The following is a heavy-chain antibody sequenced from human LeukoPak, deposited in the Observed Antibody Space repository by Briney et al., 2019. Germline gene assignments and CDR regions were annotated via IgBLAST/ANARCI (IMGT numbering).Heavy chain of an antibody. J-gene: IGHJ6*02. CDR2: ISYDGSNK. Sequence: GRTLRLSCAASGFTFSSYGVHWVRQAPGLQLEPMAVISYDGSNKYYADSVKGRFTISRDNSKNTLYLQMNSLRAEDTAVYYCAKASSPGYCSSTSCYWRVDYYYGMDVWGQGTTVTVSS. V-gene: IGHV3-30*18. CDR1: GFTFSSYG. D-gene: IGHD2-2*01. CDR3: AKASSPGYCSSTSCYWRVDYYYGMDV.